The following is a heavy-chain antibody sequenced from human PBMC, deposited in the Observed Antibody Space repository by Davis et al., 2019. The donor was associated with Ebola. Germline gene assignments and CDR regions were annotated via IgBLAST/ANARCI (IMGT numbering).Heavy chain of an antibody. CDR3: ARGVGATPYGMDV. J-gene: IGHJ6*02. V-gene: IGHV1-46*03. CDR2: INPSGGST. D-gene: IGHD1-26*01. CDR1: GGTFSSYG. Sequence: ASVKVSCKASGGTFSSYGLSWVRQAPGQGLEWVGIINPSGGSTSYAQKFQGRVTMTRDTSTSTVYMELSSLRSEDTAVYYCARGVGATPYGMDVWGQGTTVTVSS.